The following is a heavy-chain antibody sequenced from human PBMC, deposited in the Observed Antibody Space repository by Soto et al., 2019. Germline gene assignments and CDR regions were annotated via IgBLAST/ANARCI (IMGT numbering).Heavy chain of an antibody. J-gene: IGHJ5*02. V-gene: IGHV1-18*01. CDR2: ISAYNGNT. CDR3: ARDLNTMIVVGRGGGWFDP. D-gene: IGHD3-22*01. Sequence: QVQLVKSGAEVKKPGASVKVSCKASGYTFTSYGISWVRQAPGQGLEWMGWISAYNGNTNYAQKLQGRVTMTTDTSTSTAYMELRSLRSDDTAVYYCARDLNTMIVVGRGGGWFDPWGQGTLVTVSS. CDR1: GYTFTSYG.